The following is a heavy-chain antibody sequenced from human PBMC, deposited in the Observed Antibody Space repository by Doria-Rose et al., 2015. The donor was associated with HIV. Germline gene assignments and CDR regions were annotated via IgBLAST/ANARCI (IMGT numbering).Heavy chain of an antibody. V-gene: IGHV1-69*04. CDR3: ARDPGYCSGGSCSWYFDL. J-gene: IGHJ2*01. D-gene: IGHD2-15*01. CDR2: IIPILGIA. Sequence: GQGLEWMGRIIPILGIANYAQKFQGRVTITADKSTSTAYMELSSLRSEDTAVYYCARDPGYCSGGSCSWYFDLWGRGTLVTVSS.